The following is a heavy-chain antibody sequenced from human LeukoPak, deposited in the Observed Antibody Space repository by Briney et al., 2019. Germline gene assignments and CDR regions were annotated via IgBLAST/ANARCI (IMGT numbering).Heavy chain of an antibody. V-gene: IGHV4-59*01. Sequence: SETLSLTCTVSGGSISSYYGSWIRQPPGKGLEWVGYIYYSGSTNYNPSLKSRVTISVDTSKNQFSLKLSSVTAADTAVYYCARLSRYSGYLGAFDIWGQGTMVTVSS. CDR2: IYYSGST. CDR1: GGSISSYY. D-gene: IGHD5-12*01. J-gene: IGHJ3*02. CDR3: ARLSRYSGYLGAFDI.